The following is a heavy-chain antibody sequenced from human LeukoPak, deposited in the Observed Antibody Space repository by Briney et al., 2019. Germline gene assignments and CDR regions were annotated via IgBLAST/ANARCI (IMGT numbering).Heavy chain of an antibody. Sequence: PGGSLRLSCAASGFIFSTSEMNWARQAPGKGREWVSAISGSGVFTYYADSVTGRFTISRDNSKNTLNLQINSLRDEDTAIYYCAKDVRSGSGWYQGYYFDYWGQGTLVTVSS. CDR3: AKDVRSGSGWYQGYYFDY. CDR2: ISGSGVFT. D-gene: IGHD6-19*01. CDR1: GFIFSTSE. V-gene: IGHV3-23*01. J-gene: IGHJ4*02.